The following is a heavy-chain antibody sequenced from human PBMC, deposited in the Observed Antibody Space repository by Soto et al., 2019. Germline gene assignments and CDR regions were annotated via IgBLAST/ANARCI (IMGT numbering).Heavy chain of an antibody. CDR2: VSGSGGST. Sequence: GSLRLSCAASGFTFSSYAMSWVRQAPGKGLEWVSAVSGSGGSTYYADSVKGRFTISRDNSKNTLYLQINSLTAEDTALYYCAKSRDPPGYTSGWYFIQSNYWGQGT. CDR1: GFTFSSYA. J-gene: IGHJ4*02. D-gene: IGHD6-19*01. CDR3: AKSRDPPGYTSGWYFIQSNY. V-gene: IGHV3-23*01.